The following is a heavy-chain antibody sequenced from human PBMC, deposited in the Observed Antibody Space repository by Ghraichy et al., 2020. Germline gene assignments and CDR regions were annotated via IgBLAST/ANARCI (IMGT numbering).Heavy chain of an antibody. D-gene: IGHD5-18*01. CDR1: GGSISSSSYY. CDR2: IYYSGST. Sequence: SETLSLTCTVSGGSISSSSYYWGWIRQPPGKGLEWIGSIYYSGSTYYNPSLKSRVTISVDTSKNQFSLKLSSVTAADTAVYYCARQISGEWIQLWSYYYYGMDVWGQGTTVTVSS. J-gene: IGHJ6*02. CDR3: ARQISGEWIQLWSYYYYGMDV. V-gene: IGHV4-39*01.